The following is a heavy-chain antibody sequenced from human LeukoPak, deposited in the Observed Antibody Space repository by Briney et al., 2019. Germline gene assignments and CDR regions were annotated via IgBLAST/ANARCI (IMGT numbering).Heavy chain of an antibody. CDR2: ISGSGGST. Sequence: PGGSLRLSCAASGFTFSSYAMSWVRQAPGKGLEWVSAISGSGGSTYYADSVKGRFTISRDNSKNTLYLQVNSLRAEDTAVYYCAKDLLLWFGEFPGYFDYWGQGTLVTVSS. J-gene: IGHJ4*02. V-gene: IGHV3-23*01. D-gene: IGHD3-10*01. CDR3: AKDLLLWFGEFPGYFDY. CDR1: GFTFSSYA.